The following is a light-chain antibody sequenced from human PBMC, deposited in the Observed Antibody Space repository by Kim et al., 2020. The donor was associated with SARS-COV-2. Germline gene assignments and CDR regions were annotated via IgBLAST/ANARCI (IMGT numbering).Light chain of an antibody. Sequence: SSELTQDPAVSVALGQTIRITCQGDTLRNYYASWYQQKPGQAPILVIYGKNNRPSGIPDRFSGSSSGNTASLTITGVQAEDEADLYCNSRESGGNRVVFGGGTQLTVL. J-gene: IGLJ2*01. CDR3: NSRESGGNRVV. CDR1: TLRNYY. CDR2: GKN. V-gene: IGLV3-19*01.